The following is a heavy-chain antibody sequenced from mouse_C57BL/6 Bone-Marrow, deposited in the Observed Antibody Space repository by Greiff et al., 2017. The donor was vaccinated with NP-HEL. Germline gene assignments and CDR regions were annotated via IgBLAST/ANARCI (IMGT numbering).Heavy chain of an antibody. D-gene: IGHD2-5*01. CDR1: GYAFSSYW. CDR3: ANSNYVAWFAY. J-gene: IGHJ3*01. V-gene: IGHV1-80*01. CDR2: IYPGDGDT. Sequence: VKLQESGAELVKPGASVKISCKASGYAFSSYWMNWVKQRPGKGLEWIGQIYPGDGDTNYNGKFKGKATLTADKSSSTAYMQLSSLTSEDSAVYFCANSNYVAWFAYWGQGTLVTVSA.